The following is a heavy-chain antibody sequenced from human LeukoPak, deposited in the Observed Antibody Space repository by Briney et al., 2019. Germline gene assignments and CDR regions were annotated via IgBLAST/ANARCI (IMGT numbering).Heavy chain of an antibody. CDR3: ARDHCTPGTCLGGH. CDR1: GDTFIPYT. CDR2: IIPSLDVA. V-gene: IGHV1-69*04. D-gene: IGHD2-15*01. Sequence: SVKVSCKASGDTFIPYTFGWVRQAPGQGLEWIGRIIPSLDVANYAQKFQGRVTLSVDRDTATTYMEVTSLRSEDTAIYYCARDHCTPGTCLGGHWGQGTLVTVSS. J-gene: IGHJ4*02.